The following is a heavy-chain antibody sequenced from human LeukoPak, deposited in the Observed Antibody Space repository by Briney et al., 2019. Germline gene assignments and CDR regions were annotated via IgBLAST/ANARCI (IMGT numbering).Heavy chain of an antibody. CDR2: ITNTSDTI. D-gene: IGHD2-2*02. CDR1: GFPLRTYS. V-gene: IGHV3-48*01. Sequence: GGALRLSCVTSGFPLRTYSMNWVRQAPGKGVEWLSYITNTSDTIYYADSVKGRFTISRDNAKNSLYLQMNSLRAEDTAVYYCARVGNCSSTSCYRAYFDYWGQGTLVTVSS. CDR3: ARVGNCSSTSCYRAYFDY. J-gene: IGHJ4*02.